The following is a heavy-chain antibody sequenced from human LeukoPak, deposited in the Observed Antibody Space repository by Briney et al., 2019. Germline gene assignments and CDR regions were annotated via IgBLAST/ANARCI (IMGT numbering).Heavy chain of an antibody. CDR3: ARDSWYSSSSRPTNWFDP. Sequence: ASVKVSCKASGYTFTSYAMNWVRQAPGQGLEWMGRINTNTGNPTYAQGFTGRFVFSLDTSVSTAYLQISSLKAEDTAVYYCARDSWYSSSSRPTNWFDPWGQGTLVTVSS. CDR1: GYTFTSYA. J-gene: IGHJ5*02. V-gene: IGHV7-4-1*02. CDR2: INTNTGNP. D-gene: IGHD6-6*01.